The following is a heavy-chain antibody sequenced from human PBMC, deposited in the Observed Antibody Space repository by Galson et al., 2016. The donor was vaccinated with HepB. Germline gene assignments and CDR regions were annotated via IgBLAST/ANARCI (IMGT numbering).Heavy chain of an antibody. CDR2: ISGSGGST. CDR3: AKMPRAGAAAGIMREDYLDY. CDR1: GFTFSSYA. Sequence: SLRLSCAASGFTFSSYAMSWVRQAPGKGLEWVSAISGSGGSTYYADAVKGRFTISRDNSTNTLYLQMNSLRAEDTAVYYCAKMPRAGAAAGIMREDYLDYWGQGTLVTVSS. V-gene: IGHV3-23*01. D-gene: IGHD6-13*01. J-gene: IGHJ4*02.